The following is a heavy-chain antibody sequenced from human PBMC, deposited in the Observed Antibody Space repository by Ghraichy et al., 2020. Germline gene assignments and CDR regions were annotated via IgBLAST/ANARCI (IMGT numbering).Heavy chain of an antibody. D-gene: IGHD3-22*01. CDR1: GFTFSDYA. CDR2: MSNTGSRT. V-gene: IGHV3-23*01. J-gene: IGHJ4*02. Sequence: GESLNISCAASGFTFSDYAMNWIRQAPGKGLEWVSSMSNTGSRTYYADSVKGRFTISRDNSKNTLYLQMNSLRAEDTALYYCAKADGVTMMPTDFWGQGTLVTVSS. CDR3: AKADGVTMMPTDF.